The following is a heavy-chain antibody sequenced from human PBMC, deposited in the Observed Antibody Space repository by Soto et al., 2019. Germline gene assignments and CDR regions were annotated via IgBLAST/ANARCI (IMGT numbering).Heavy chain of an antibody. D-gene: IGHD1-26*01. Sequence: PAGSLTLSCAASGFTFSSYAMSWVRQAPGKGLEWVSAISGSGGSTYYADSVKGRFTISRDNSKNTLYLQMNSLRAEDTAVYYCAKDGLVGATSEYWGQGTQVSVSS. V-gene: IGHV3-23*01. J-gene: IGHJ4*02. CDR3: AKDGLVGATSEY. CDR2: ISGSGGST. CDR1: GFTFSSYA.